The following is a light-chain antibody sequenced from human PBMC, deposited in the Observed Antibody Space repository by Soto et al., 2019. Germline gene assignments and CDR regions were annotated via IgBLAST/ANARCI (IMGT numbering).Light chain of an antibody. V-gene: IGKV3-20*01. Sequence: EIVLTQSPGTLSLSPGERATLSCRASQSVGDNYLAWFQQKPGQPPRLLIYGASSRATGIPDRFSGSGSGTDFTLTISRLEPEDFAVYYCQQYRSLYTFGQGTKLEIK. CDR3: QQYRSLYT. CDR1: QSVGDNY. J-gene: IGKJ2*01. CDR2: GAS.